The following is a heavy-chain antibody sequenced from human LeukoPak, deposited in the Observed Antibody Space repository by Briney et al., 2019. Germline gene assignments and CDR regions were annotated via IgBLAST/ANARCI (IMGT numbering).Heavy chain of an antibody. J-gene: IGHJ6*02. V-gene: IGHV3-33*08. D-gene: IGHD6-6*01. CDR2: IWYDGSNK. CDR1: GFTFSTYS. CDR3: ARARIAARRYGMDV. Sequence: GGSLRLSCAASGFTFSTYSMNWVRQAPGKGLEWVAVIWYDGSNKYYADPVKGRFTISRDNSKNTLYLQMNSLRAEDTAVYYCARARIAARRYGMDVWGQGTTVTVSS.